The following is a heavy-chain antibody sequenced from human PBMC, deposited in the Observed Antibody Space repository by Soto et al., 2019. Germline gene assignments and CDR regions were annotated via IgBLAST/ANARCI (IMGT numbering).Heavy chain of an antibody. J-gene: IGHJ6*02. V-gene: IGHV4-31*03. CDR2: IYYRGNT. CDR3: ARGWHYSGMVV. CDR1: GGSISSDDYY. Sequence: PSETLSLTCTDSGGSISSDDYYWNWIRQRPGKGLEWIGNIYYRGNTNYNLSLKSRIIMSMDMSEIQFSLKLTSVTAADTPVYYCARGWHYSGMVVLCPEAMVNVSS.